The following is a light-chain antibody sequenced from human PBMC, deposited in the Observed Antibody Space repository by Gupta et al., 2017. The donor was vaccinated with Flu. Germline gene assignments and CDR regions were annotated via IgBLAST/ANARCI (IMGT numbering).Light chain of an antibody. CDR2: EVT. Sequence: QSALTQPPSASGSPGPSVTISCPGTSSDVGGYNYVSWYQQHPGKAPQLMIYEVTKRPSGVPDRFSGSKSGNTASLTVSGLQAEDEGDYYCSSYAGSHNVVFGGGTKLTVL. CDR3: SSYAGSHNVV. J-gene: IGLJ2*01. V-gene: IGLV2-8*01. CDR1: SSDVGGYNY.